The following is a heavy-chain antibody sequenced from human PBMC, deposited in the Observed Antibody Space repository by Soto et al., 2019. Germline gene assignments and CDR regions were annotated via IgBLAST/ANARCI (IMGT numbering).Heavy chain of an antibody. D-gene: IGHD3-9*01. CDR3: ARGGLRRRYYYFDY. CDR2: IYYSGST. V-gene: IGHV4-31*03. J-gene: IGHJ4*02. Sequence: QVQLQESGPGLVKPSQTLSLTCTVSGGSISRGGYYWSWIRQHPGKGLEWIGYIYYSGSTYYNPSLKSRVTMSVDTSKNQFSLKLSSVTAADTAVYYCARGGLRRRYYYFDYWGQGTLVTVSS. CDR1: GGSISRGGYY.